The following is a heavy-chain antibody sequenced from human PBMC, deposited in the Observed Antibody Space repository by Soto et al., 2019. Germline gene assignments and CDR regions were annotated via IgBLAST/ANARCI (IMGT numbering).Heavy chain of an antibody. CDR2: ISSSSSYI. CDR3: ARDEVLGTITDYYYYMDV. J-gene: IGHJ6*03. D-gene: IGHD5-12*01. Sequence: GGSLRLSCAASGFTFSSYSMNWVRQAPGKGLEWVSSISSSSSYIYYADSVKGRFTISRDNAKNSLYLQMNSLRAEDTAVYYCARDEVLGTITDYYYYMDVWGKGTTVTVSS. CDR1: GFTFSSYS. V-gene: IGHV3-21*01.